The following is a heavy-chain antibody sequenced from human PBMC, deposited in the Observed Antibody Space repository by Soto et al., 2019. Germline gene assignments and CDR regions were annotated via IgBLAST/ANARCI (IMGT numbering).Heavy chain of an antibody. CDR2: INHSGSI. J-gene: IGHJ2*01. D-gene: IGHD1-26*01. CDR3: ATPMRPGNYYYFDL. CDR1: GGSVSDYY. Sequence: QVQLQQWGAGLLKPSETLSLTCAVYGGSVSDYYWSWIRQPPGKGLEWIGEINHSGSIYYNPSLKGRVTISVDTPKNQLSLRLSSVTAADTAIYYCATPMRPGNYYYFDLWGRGTLVTVSS. V-gene: IGHV4-34*01.